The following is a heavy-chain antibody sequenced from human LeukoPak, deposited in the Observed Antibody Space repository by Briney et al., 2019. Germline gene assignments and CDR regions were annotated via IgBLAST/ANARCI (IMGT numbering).Heavy chain of an antibody. D-gene: IGHD6-19*01. V-gene: IGHV4-61*05. CDR1: GGSISSSSYY. CDR2: IYYSGST. CDR3: ARGGAVAGMLWYFDL. J-gene: IGHJ2*01. Sequence: PSETLSLTCTVSGGSISSSSYYWGWIRQPPGKGLEWIGYIYYSGSTNYNPSLKSRVTIPVDTSKNQFSLKLSSVTAADTAVYYCARGGAVAGMLWYFDLWGRGTLVTVSS.